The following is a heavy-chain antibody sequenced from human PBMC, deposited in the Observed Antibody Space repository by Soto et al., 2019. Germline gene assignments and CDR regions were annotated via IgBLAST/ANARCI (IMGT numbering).Heavy chain of an antibody. J-gene: IGHJ4*02. CDR2: VSGSGGST. CDR3: ARESEDLSLSLDY. CDR1: GFTFTTYG. V-gene: IGHV3-23*02. Sequence: PGGSLRLSCAASGFTFTTYGMSWVRQTPGKGLEWVSAVSGSGGSTYYCDSVKGRFTISIDNSKNTLYLQMNSLRDEDTAVYSCARESEDLSLSLDYGGEGTLDTVSS.